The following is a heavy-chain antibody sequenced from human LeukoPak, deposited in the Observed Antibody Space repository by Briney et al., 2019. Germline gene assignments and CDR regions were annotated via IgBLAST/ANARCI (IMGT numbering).Heavy chain of an antibody. CDR1: GFTFSSYA. D-gene: IGHD6-6*01. CDR3: ARDETEQLVEGFDY. J-gene: IGHJ4*02. CDR2: MSYDGSNK. V-gene: IGHV3-30*01. Sequence: GRSLRLSCAASGFTFSSYAMHWVRQAPGKGLEWVAVMSYDGSNKYYADSVKGRFTISRDNSKNTLYLQMNSLRAEDTAVYYCARDETEQLVEGFDYWGQGTLVTVSS.